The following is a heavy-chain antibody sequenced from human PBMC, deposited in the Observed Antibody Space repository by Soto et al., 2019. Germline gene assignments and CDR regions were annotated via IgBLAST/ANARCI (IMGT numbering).Heavy chain of an antibody. Sequence: LRLSCSASGFTFSSYAMSWVRQAPGKGLEWVSVISGSGRSTYYADSVKGRFTISRDDSKNTLFLEMNTLRAEDTAVYYCAKSHFPIAASRQPHFDHWGQGALVTVSS. J-gene: IGHJ4*02. CDR3: AKSHFPIAASRQPHFDH. D-gene: IGHD6-13*01. V-gene: IGHV3-23*01. CDR1: GFTFSSYA. CDR2: ISGSGRST.